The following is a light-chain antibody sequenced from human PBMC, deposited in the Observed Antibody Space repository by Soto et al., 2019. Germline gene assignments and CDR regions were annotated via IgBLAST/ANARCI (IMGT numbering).Light chain of an antibody. CDR1: SSNIGGGYD. CDR2: GNS. CDR3: QSYDSGLV. J-gene: IGLJ2*01. V-gene: IGLV1-40*01. Sequence: QSVLTQPPSVSGAPGQRVTISCTGSSSNIGGGYDVHWYQLLPGTAPKLLIYGNSHRPSGVPDRFSGSKSGTSASLAITGLQAEDESDYYCQSYDSGLVFGGGTKLTVL.